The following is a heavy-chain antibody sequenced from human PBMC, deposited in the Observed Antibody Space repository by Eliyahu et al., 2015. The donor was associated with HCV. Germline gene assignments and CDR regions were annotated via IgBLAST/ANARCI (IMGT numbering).Heavy chain of an antibody. D-gene: IGHD3-9*01. CDR1: GGSISSSNYY. Sequence: QLQLQESGPGLVKPSETLSLTCTVSGGSISSSNYYWGWIRQPPGKGLEWIGSFYYSASTYYNPSLKSRVTISVDTSKNQFSLKLSSVTAADTAVYYCARLPYDILTGYYRWAVGAYDYWGQGTLVTVSS. CDR3: ARLPYDILTGYYRWAVGAYDY. J-gene: IGHJ4*02. CDR2: FYYSAST. V-gene: IGHV4-39*01.